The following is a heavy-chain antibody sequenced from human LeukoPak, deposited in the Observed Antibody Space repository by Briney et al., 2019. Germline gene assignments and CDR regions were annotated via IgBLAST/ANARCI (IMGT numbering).Heavy chain of an antibody. J-gene: IGHJ5*02. D-gene: IGHD6-19*01. CDR3: ARDGKGRYSSGWNWFDP. Sequence: PAASVKVSCKASGYTFTGYYMHWVRQAPGQGLEWMGWINPNSGGTNYAQKFQGRVTMTRDTSISTAYMELSRLRSDDTAVYYCARDGKGRYSSGWNWFDPWGQGTLVTVSS. CDR1: GYTFTGYY. V-gene: IGHV1-2*02. CDR2: INPNSGGT.